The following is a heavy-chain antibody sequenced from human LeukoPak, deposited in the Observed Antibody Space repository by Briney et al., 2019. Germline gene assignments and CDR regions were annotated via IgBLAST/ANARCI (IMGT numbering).Heavy chain of an antibody. CDR2: INPSGGST. CDR3: ARDHAFRWYDSSGYKDY. Sequence: ASVKVSRKASGYTFTSYYMHWVRQAPGQGLEWMGIINPSGGSTSYAQKFQGRVTMTRDTSTSTVYMELSSLRSEDTAVYYCARDHAFRWYDSSGYKDYWGQGTLVTVSS. D-gene: IGHD3-22*01. V-gene: IGHV1-46*01. J-gene: IGHJ4*02. CDR1: GYTFTSYY.